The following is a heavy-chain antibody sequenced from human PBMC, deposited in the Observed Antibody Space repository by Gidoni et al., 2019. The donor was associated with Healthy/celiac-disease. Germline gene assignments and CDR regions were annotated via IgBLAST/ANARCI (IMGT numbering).Heavy chain of an antibody. CDR2: INHSGST. J-gene: IGHJ4*02. Sequence: QVQLQQWGAGLLKPSETLSLTCAVYGGSFSGYSWGWIRQPPGKGLEWIGEINHSGSTNYNPSLKSRVTISVDTSKNQFSLKLSSVTAADTAVYYCARGRRQLVLPHRFDYWGQGTLVTVSS. CDR3: ARGRRQLVLPHRFDY. D-gene: IGHD6-6*01. V-gene: IGHV4-34*01. CDR1: GGSFSGYS.